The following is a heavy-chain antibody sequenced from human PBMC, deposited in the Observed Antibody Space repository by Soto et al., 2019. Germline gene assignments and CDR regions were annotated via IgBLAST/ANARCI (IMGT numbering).Heavy chain of an antibody. J-gene: IGHJ4*02. CDR1: GGSMSGGGF. CDR3: AGNFRHTGNY. Sequence: EALSLTCTVSGGSMSGGGFWDWLRQRPGKGLEWLGIVYYQGLTFYNPSLRSRLSLSIDTSKNQLVLNLTSVTAADTAVYYCAGNFRHTGNYWGPGTEVTVS. V-gene: IGHV4-39*01. CDR2: VYYQGLT. D-gene: IGHD1-1*01.